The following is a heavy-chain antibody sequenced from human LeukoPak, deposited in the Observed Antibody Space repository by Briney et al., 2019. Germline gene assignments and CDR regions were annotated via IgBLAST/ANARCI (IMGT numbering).Heavy chain of an antibody. V-gene: IGHV4-61*02. J-gene: IGHJ5*02. CDR2: IYTSGGT. CDR3: ASTNYGDYVYDWFDP. CDR1: GGSISSGSYY. Sequence: PSQTLSLTCTVSGGSISSGSYYWSWIRQPAGKGLEWIGRIYTSGGTNYNPSLRSRVTMSVDTSKNHFSLKLSSVTAADTAVYYCASTNYGDYVYDWFDPWGQGTLVTVSS. D-gene: IGHD4-17*01.